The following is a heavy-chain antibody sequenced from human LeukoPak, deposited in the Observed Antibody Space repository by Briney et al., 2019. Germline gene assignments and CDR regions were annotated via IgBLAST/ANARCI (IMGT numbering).Heavy chain of an antibody. J-gene: IGHJ4*02. D-gene: IGHD1-1*01. CDR1: EFTFSSYW. V-gene: IGHV3-7*01. CDR2: IKQDGSEK. Sequence: GGSLRLSCAASEFTFSSYWMSWVRQAPGKGLEWVANIKQDGSEKYYVDSVKGRFTISRDNGKNSLYLQMNSLRGADTAIYFCAKGHTNLDPAGDQGALVIVSS. CDR3: AKGHTNLDPA.